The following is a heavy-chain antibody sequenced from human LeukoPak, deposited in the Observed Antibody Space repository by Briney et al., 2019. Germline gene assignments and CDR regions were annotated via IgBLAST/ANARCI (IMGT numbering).Heavy chain of an antibody. CDR3: ATVKWLVRGPNDY. D-gene: IGHD6-19*01. CDR1: GYTLTELS. J-gene: IGHJ4*02. Sequence: ASVKVSCKVSGYTLTELSMHWVRQAPGKGLEWMGGFDPEDGETIYAQKFQGRVTMAEDTSTDTAYMKLSSLRSEDTAVYYCATVKWLVRGPNDYWGQGTLVTDSS. V-gene: IGHV1-24*01. CDR2: FDPEDGET.